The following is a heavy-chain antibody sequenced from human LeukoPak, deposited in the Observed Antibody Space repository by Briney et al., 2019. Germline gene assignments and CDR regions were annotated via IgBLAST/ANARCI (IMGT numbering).Heavy chain of an antibody. D-gene: IGHD1-26*01. CDR3: ARPLGSGSYGY. CDR2: INADGSST. Sequence: GGSLRLSCAASGFTFSTYWMHWVRQVPGKGLVWVSRINADGSSTSYADSVKGRFTISRDNAKNTLYLQMNSLRAEDTAVYYCARPLGSGSYGYWGQGTLVTVSS. J-gene: IGHJ4*02. V-gene: IGHV3-74*01. CDR1: GFTFSTYW.